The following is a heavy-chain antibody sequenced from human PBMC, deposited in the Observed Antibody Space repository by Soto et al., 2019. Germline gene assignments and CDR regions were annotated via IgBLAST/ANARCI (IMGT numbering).Heavy chain of an antibody. Sequence: SETLSLTCAVYGGSFSGYYWSWIRQPPGKGLEWIGEINHSGSTNYNPSLKSRVTISVDTSKNQFSLKLSSVTAADTAVYYCARNDFGSVSLLPKKNSGPWGKGSLVTVAS. CDR2: INHSGST. J-gene: IGHJ5*02. D-gene: IGHD3-3*01. CDR1: GGSFSGYY. V-gene: IGHV4-34*01. CDR3: ARNDFGSVSLLPKKNSGP.